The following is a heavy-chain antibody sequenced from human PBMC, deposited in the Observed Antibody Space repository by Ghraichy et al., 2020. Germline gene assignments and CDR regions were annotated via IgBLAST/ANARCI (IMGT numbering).Heavy chain of an antibody. J-gene: IGHJ4*02. CDR3: ARGTGYSYGKTALDY. CDR1: GFSFSSSA. V-gene: IGHV3-23*01. D-gene: IGHD5-18*01. CDR2: ITGSGGST. Sequence: GGSLRLSCVASGFSFSSSAMSWVRQAPGKGLDWVSGITGSGGSTYSADSVKGRFTISRDNSKNMLYLQMNSLRAEDTAVYYCARGTGYSYGKTALDYWGQGTPVTVSS.